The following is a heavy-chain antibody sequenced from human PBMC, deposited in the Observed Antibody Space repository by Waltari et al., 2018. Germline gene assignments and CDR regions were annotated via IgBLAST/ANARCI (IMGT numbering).Heavy chain of an antibody. D-gene: IGHD6-6*01. CDR3: ARVVGGAARPIDY. J-gene: IGHJ4*02. Sequence: EVQLVESGGGLVQPGGSLRLSCAASGFTFSSHWMILVRHAPGKGLEWVANIKQDGSEKYYVDSVKGRFTISRDNAKNSLYLQMNSLRAEDTAVYYCARVVGGAARPIDYWGQGTLVTVSS. CDR2: IKQDGSEK. V-gene: IGHV3-7*01. CDR1: GFTFSSHW.